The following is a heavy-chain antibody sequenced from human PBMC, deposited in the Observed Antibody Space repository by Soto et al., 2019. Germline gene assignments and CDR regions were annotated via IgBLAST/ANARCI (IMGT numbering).Heavy chain of an antibody. D-gene: IGHD2-15*01. V-gene: IGHV3-15*01. CDR1: GFSFSSAW. Sequence: VGSLRLSCAASGFSFSSAWMSWVRQTPEKGLEWVGRIKSKSDGGTTDYAAPVKGRFTISRDDSENTLYLQMNSLKTEDTAVYYCTTDRCYSPVDHWGQGTLVTVSS. J-gene: IGHJ4*02. CDR3: TTDRCYSPVDH. CDR2: IKSKSDGGTT.